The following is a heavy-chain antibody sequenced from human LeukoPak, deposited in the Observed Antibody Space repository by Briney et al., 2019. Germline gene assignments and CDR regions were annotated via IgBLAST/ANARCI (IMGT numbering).Heavy chain of an antibody. CDR3: ARGRMGPDY. CDR2: INHSGST. Sequence: SETLSLTCAVYGGSFSGYYWSWIRQPPGKGLEWIGEINHSGSTNYNPSLKSRVTISVDTSKNQFSLKLSSVTAADTAVCYCARGRMGPDYWGQGTLVTVSS. V-gene: IGHV4-34*01. CDR1: GGSFSGYY. D-gene: IGHD3-16*01. J-gene: IGHJ4*02.